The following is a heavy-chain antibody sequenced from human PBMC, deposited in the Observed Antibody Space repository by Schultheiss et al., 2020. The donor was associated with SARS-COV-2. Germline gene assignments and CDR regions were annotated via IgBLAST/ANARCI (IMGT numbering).Heavy chain of an antibody. V-gene: IGHV3-48*04. Sequence: GESLKISCAASGFTFDDYGMSWVRQAPGKGLEWVSYISSSGSTIYYADSVKGRFTISRDNAKNSLYLQMNSLRAEDTAVYYCARGGVSVVVVAATYWGQGTLVTVSS. CDR3: ARGGVSVVVVAATY. D-gene: IGHD2-15*01. CDR2: ISSSGSTI. CDR1: GFTFDDYG. J-gene: IGHJ4*02.